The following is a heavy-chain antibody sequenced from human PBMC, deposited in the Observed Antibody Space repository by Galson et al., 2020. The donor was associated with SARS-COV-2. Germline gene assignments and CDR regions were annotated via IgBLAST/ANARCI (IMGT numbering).Heavy chain of an antibody. V-gene: IGHV3-48*04. CDR2: IRSSSGTI. J-gene: IGHJ4*02. CDR1: GFTFSSYT. D-gene: IGHD1-1*01. CDR3: ARERLEY. Sequence: GGSLRLSCAASGFTFSSYTMNWVRQAPVKGLELVAYIRSSSGTIYYADSVKGRFTISRDNAKNSLYLQLNSLRVEDTAVYYCARERLEYWGQGTRVTGSS.